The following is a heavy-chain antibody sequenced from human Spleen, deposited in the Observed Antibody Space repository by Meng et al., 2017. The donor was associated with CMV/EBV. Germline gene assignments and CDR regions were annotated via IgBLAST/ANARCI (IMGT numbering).Heavy chain of an antibody. CDR2: IYSGGST. D-gene: IGHD1-1*01. Sequence: GGSLRLSCAASGFTFSSYSMNWVRQAPGKGLEWVSVIYSGGSTYYADSVKGRFTISRDNSKNTLYLQMNSLRAEDTAVYYCARGERWDYWGQGTLVTVSS. CDR1: GFTFSSYS. J-gene: IGHJ4*02. CDR3: ARGERWDY. V-gene: IGHV3-53*01.